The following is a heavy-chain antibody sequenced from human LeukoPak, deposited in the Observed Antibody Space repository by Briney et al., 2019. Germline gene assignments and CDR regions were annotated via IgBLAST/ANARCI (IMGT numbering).Heavy chain of an antibody. Sequence: SETLSLTCTVSGGSISSSSYYWGWIRQPPGKGLEWIGSIYYSGSTYYNPSLKSRVTISVDTSKNQFSLKLSSVTAADTAVYYCARVSRASLSGGDYFDYWGQGTLVTVSS. CDR3: ARVSRASLSGGDYFDY. CDR1: GGSISSSSYY. CDR2: IYYSGST. J-gene: IGHJ4*02. V-gene: IGHV4-39*07. D-gene: IGHD2-21*01.